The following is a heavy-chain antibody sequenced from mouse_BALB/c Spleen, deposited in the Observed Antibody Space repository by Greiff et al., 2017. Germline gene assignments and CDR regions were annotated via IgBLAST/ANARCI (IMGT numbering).Heavy chain of an antibody. CDR1: GFTFSSFG. D-gene: IGHD1-2*01. CDR3: ARSSLLRPHYFDY. CDR2: ISSGSSTI. V-gene: IGHV5-17*02. Sequence: EVNVVESGGGLVQPGGSRKLSCAASGFTFSSFGMHWVRQAPEKGLEWVAYISSGSSTIYYADTVKGRFTISRDNPKNTLFLQMTSLRSEDTAMYYCARSSLLRPHYFDYWGQGTTLTVSS. J-gene: IGHJ2*01.